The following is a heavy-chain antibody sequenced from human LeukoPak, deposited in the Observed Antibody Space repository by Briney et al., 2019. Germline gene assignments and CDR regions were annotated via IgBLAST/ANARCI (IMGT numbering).Heavy chain of an antibody. CDR2: IGSDNKP. Sequence: GGSLRLSCEASGFTFSAYAMTWVRQAPGKGLEWVSSIGSDNKPHYSESVKGRFTISRDNAKNSLFLQMNSLRAEDTAVYYCARSRSSSCIFDYWGQGTLVTVSS. CDR3: ARSRSSSCIFDY. J-gene: IGHJ4*02. CDR1: GFTFSAYA. D-gene: IGHD6-13*01. V-gene: IGHV3-69-1*01.